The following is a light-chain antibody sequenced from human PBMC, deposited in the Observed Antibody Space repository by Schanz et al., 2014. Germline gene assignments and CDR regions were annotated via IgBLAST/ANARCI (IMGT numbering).Light chain of an antibody. CDR1: TNYGGSYNL. CDR3: SSFTTTSTHV. V-gene: IGLV2-14*02. Sequence: QFALTQPASVSGSPGQSITISCTATTNYGGSYNLVSWYQQSPGKAPQLMIYEGIKRPSGVSDRFSGSKSGNTASLTISGLQAEDEADYYCSSFTTTSTHVFGGGTKLTVL. J-gene: IGLJ3*02. CDR2: EGI.